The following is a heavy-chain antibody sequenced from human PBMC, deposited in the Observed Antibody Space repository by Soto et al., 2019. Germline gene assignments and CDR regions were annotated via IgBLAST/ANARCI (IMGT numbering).Heavy chain of an antibody. V-gene: IGHV3-74*01. CDR2: ISNDGSST. CDR1: GFTLNSFF. J-gene: IGHJ5*02. CDR3: VRDQDSRGYSVFNL. Sequence: GGSLRLSCAASGFTLNSFFMHWVRHAPGKGLMWVSRISNDGSSTTYADSVKGRFTISRDNARNTLYLQMNILRADDTAVYFCVRDQDSRGYSVFNLWGQGA. D-gene: IGHD3-22*01.